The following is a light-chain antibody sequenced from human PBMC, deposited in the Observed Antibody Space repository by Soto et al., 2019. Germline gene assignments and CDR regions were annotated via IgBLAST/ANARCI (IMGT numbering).Light chain of an antibody. Sequence: EIVLTQSPATLSLSPGERATLSCRASQTFSSHLAWYQQKPGQAPRPLIYVASKRATGIPARFSGRGPGTDFTLTISSLEPEDFAVYYCQQRSNWPPVITFGQGTRLEIK. CDR2: VAS. CDR3: QQRSNWPPVIT. J-gene: IGKJ5*01. V-gene: IGKV3-11*01. CDR1: QTFSSH.